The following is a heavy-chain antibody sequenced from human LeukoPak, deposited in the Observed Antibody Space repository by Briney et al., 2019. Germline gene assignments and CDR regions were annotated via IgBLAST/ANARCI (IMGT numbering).Heavy chain of an antibody. D-gene: IGHD4-17*01. Sequence: PSETLSLTCTVSGGSISSSSYYWGWIRQPPGKGLEWIGSIYYSGSTYYNPSLKSRVTISVDTSKNQFSLKLSSVTAADTAVYYCARGRGDYGDLGDYYYYYMDVWGKGTTVTISS. J-gene: IGHJ6*03. CDR1: GGSISSSSYY. CDR2: IYYSGST. CDR3: ARGRGDYGDLGDYYYYYMDV. V-gene: IGHV4-39*01.